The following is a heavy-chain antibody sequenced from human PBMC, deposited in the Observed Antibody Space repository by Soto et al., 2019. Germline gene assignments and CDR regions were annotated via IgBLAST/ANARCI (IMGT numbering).Heavy chain of an antibody. D-gene: IGHD2-2*02. CDR1: GYTFTSYA. CDR3: ARVVVVPAAIQGDYYYVMDG. V-gene: IGHV1-3*01. J-gene: IGHJ6*02. Sequence: ASVKVSCKASGYTFTSYAMHWVRQAPGQRLEWMGWINAGNGNTKYSQKFQGRVTITRDTSASTAYMELSSLRSEDTAVYYCARVVVVPAAIQGDYYYVMDGWGQRNTVTFCS. CDR2: INAGNGNT.